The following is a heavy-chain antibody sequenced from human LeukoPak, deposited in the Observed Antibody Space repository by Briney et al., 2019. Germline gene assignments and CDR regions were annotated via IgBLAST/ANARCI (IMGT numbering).Heavy chain of an antibody. J-gene: IGHJ6*03. V-gene: IGHV3-20*04. D-gene: IGHD3-10*01. CDR1: GFTFSSYS. CDR2: INWNGGST. Sequence: PGGSLRLSCAASGFTFSSYSMNWVRQAPGKGLEWVSGINWNGGSTGYADSVKGRFTISRGNAKNSLYLQMNSLRAEDTALYYCAREYGSGSSYYYYYYYMDVWGKGTTVTVSS. CDR3: AREYGSGSSYYYYYYYMDV.